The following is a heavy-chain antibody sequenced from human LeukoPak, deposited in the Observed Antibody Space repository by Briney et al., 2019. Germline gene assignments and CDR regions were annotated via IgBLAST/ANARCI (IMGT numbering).Heavy chain of an antibody. Sequence: PGRSLRLSCAASGFTFRIYAMHWVRQSPGKGLEWVAVTLYDESTKYYADSVKGRFIISRDNSRNTLYLQMNSLRAEDTGVYYCARDRDDDILTGYMDVWGQGTTVTVSS. D-gene: IGHD3-9*01. CDR1: GFTFRIYA. V-gene: IGHV3-30-3*01. J-gene: IGHJ6*03. CDR2: TLYDESTK. CDR3: ARDRDDDILTGYMDV.